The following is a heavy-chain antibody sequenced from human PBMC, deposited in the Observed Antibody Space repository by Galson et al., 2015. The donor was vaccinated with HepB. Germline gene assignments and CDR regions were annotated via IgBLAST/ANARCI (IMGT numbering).Heavy chain of an antibody. V-gene: IGHV6-1*01. CDR1: GDSVSSNSAA. Sequence: CAIPGDSVSSNSAAWNWIRQSPSRGLEWLGRTYYRSKWYNDYAVSVKSQITINPDTSKNQFSLQLNSVTPEDTAVYYCARWRHDSGDFDYWSQGALVTVSS. J-gene: IGHJ4*02. D-gene: IGHD4-17*01. CDR2: TYYRSKWYN. CDR3: ARWRHDSGDFDY.